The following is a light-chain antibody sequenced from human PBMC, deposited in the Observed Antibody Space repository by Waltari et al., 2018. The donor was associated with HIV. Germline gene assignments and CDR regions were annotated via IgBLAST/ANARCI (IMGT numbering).Light chain of an antibody. J-gene: IGKJ1*01. Sequence: EIVLTQSPATPSLPPGERATLSCWASQSVRSYLAWYQQRPDQAPSLLIYDTSNSATGIPARFSGSGSGTDFTLTISSLEPEDFAVYYCQQRSSWPLTLGQGTNVEFK. V-gene: IGKV3-11*01. CDR2: DTS. CDR1: QSVRSY. CDR3: QQRSSWPLT.